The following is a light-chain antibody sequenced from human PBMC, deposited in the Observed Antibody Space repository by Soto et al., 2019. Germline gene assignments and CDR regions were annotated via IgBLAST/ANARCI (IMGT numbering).Light chain of an antibody. J-gene: IGKJ4*01. CDR1: HSVSIN. CDR2: GAS. V-gene: IGKV3-15*01. CDR3: KQYDVWHALR. Sequence: EKAVTDSRGTRSLCPLGRGTLCWGPIHSVSINLAWYQQRPGESPRLIIYGASTRSSGVPDRFSGRGSGTEFILNTSRLQSEDYAVYSCKQYDVWHALRFGGGTXVEIK.